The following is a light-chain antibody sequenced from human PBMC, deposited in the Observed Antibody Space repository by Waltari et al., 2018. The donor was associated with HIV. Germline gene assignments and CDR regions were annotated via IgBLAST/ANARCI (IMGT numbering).Light chain of an antibody. J-gene: IGKJ5*01. CDR3: QQYGSSLIT. Sequence: ESVLTQSPGTLSLSPGERATLSCRASQSLSSSFLAWYQQKPGQAPRLLIYGASSRATGIPDMFSGSGSGTDFTLTISRLQPEDSAVYYCQQYGSSLITFGQGTRLEIK. CDR1: QSLSSSF. CDR2: GAS. V-gene: IGKV3-20*01.